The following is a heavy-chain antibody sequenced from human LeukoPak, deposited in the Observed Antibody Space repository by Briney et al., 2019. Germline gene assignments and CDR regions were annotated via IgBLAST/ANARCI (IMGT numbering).Heavy chain of an antibody. Sequence: GGSLRLACAAYGFMFSSYAMTWVRQAPGKGLEWVSSISGSGEFTDYADSVKGRFTISRDNPENTVYLQMSSLRVDDTATYFCAKDGYGDLDHWGQGVLVPVSS. CDR1: GFMFSSYA. V-gene: IGHV3-23*01. D-gene: IGHD4-17*01. CDR2: ISGSGEFT. CDR3: AKDGYGDLDH. J-gene: IGHJ4*02.